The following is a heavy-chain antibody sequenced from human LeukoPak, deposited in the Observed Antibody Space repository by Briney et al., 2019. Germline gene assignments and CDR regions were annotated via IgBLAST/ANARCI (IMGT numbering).Heavy chain of an antibody. D-gene: IGHD6-13*01. CDR2: IYPGDSDT. CDR1: GYSFINYW. CDR3: SRRPAPGNWYFDL. V-gene: IGHV5-51*01. Sequence: GESLKISCQVSGYSFINYWIAWVRQMPGKGLEWLGIIYPGDSDTRYSPSFQGQVTVSVDKSISTAYLQWSSLKASDTAIYYCSRRPAPGNWYFDLWGRGTLVTVSS. J-gene: IGHJ2*01.